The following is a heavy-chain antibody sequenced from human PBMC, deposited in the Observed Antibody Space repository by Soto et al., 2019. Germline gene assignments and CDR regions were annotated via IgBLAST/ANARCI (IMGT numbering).Heavy chain of an antibody. V-gene: IGHV1-3*01. Sequence: ASVKVSCKASGYTFTSYAMHWVRQAPGQRLEWMRWINAGNGNTKYSQKFQGRVTITRDTSASTAYMELSSLRSEDTAVYYCARTSMRQLVLWLGYWGQGTLVSV. CDR3: ARTSMRQLVLWLGY. D-gene: IGHD6-13*01. CDR2: INAGNGNT. J-gene: IGHJ4*02. CDR1: GYTFTSYA.